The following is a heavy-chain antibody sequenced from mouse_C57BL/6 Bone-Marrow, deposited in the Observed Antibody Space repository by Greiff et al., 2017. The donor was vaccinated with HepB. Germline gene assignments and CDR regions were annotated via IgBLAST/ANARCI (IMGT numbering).Heavy chain of an antibody. CDR1: GYTFTSYW. D-gene: IGHD2-5*01. CDR3: ARRGAYYSNYGFDY. J-gene: IGHJ2*01. CDR2: IYPGSGST. Sequence: QVQLQQPGAELVKPGASVKMSCKASGYTFTSYWITWVKQRPGQGLEWIGDIYPGSGSTNYNEKFKSKATLTVDTSSSTAYMQLSSLTSEDSAVEYCARRGAYYSNYGFDYWGQGTTLTVSS. V-gene: IGHV1-55*01.